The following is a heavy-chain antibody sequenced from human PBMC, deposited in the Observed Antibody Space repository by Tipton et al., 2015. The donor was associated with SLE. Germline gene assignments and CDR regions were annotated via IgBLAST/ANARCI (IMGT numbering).Heavy chain of an antibody. J-gene: IGHJ3*02. V-gene: IGHV4-59*12. CDR2: IDYSGST. D-gene: IGHD1-1*01. Sequence: TLSLTCTVSGASISDYYWAWNRQSPAKGLEWIGYIDYSGSTNYNPSLKSRVTISVDTSKNQFSLKLSSVTAADTAVYYCASDGVWNPIWGQGTMVTVSS. CDR1: GASISDYY. CDR3: ASDGVWNPI.